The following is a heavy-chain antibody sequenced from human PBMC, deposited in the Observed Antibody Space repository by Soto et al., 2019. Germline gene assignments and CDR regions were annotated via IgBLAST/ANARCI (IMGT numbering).Heavy chain of an antibody. CDR2: ISYDGINK. V-gene: IGHV3-30*18. CDR3: AKDQNDFWSGYYGGWFAS. Sequence: QVQLVESGGGVVQPGRSLRLSCAASGFTFSSYDMHWVRQAPGKGLEWVAVISYDGINKYYVDSVKGRFAISRDKSKNTLYLQMNSLRAEDTAVYYCAKDQNDFWSGYYGGWFASWGQGTLVTVSS. CDR1: GFTFSSYD. J-gene: IGHJ5*01. D-gene: IGHD3-3*01.